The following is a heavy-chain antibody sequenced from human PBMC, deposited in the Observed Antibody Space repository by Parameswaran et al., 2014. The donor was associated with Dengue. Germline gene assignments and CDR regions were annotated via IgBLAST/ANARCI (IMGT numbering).Heavy chain of an antibody. D-gene: IGHD6-13*01. CDR3: ARVDHSTDGSTDVYYYGMDV. V-gene: IGHV3-48*02. Sequence: WIRQPQEGLEWVSYISSSSSTIYYADSVKGRFTISRDNAKNSLYLQMNSLRDEDTAVYYCARVDHSTDGSTDVYYYGMDVWGQGTTVTVSS. CDR2: ISSSSSTI. J-gene: IGHJ6*02.